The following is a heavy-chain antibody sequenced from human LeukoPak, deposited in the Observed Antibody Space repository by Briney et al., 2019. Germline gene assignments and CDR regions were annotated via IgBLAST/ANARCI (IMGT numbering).Heavy chain of an antibody. V-gene: IGHV4-39*07. Sequence: SETLSLTCTVSGGAISSRSYYWGWIRQPPGKGLEWIGSIYYSGSTYYNPSLKSRVTISVDTSKNQFSLKLSSVTAADTAVYYCARAPTATMVRGAAFDYWGQGTLVNVSS. CDR1: GGAISSRSYY. J-gene: IGHJ4*02. CDR3: ARAPTATMVRGAAFDY. D-gene: IGHD3-10*01. CDR2: IYYSGST.